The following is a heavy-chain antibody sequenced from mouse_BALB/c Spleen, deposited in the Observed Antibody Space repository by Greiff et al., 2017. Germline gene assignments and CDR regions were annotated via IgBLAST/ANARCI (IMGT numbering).Heavy chain of an antibody. D-gene: IGHD2-4*01. Sequence: EVKLMESGGGLVKPGGSLKLSCAASGFTFSSYAMSWVRQTPEKRLEWVASISSGGSTYYPDSVKGRFTISRDNARNILYLQMSSLRSEDTAMYYCARGSIYYDYDAYWGQGTLVTVS. V-gene: IGHV5-6-5*01. CDR1: GFTFSSYA. CDR3: ARGSIYYDYDAY. CDR2: ISSGGST. J-gene: IGHJ3*01.